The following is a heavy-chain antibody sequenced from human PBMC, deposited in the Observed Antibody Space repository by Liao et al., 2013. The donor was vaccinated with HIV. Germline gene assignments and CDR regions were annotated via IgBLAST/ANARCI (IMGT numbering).Heavy chain of an antibody. J-gene: IGHJ6*04. CDR2: IYHNGGT. V-gene: IGHV4-30-2*01. Sequence: QLQLQESGPGLVKPSQTLSLTCGVSGDSISSGISSWMWIRQPPGKGLEWIGYIYHNGGTYYNPSLKSRVTLSVDRSKNHFSLKLRSVTAADTAVYYCARERSSFLRELKISYMDVWGKGTTVTVSS. D-gene: IGHD1-26*01. CDR1: GDSISSGISS. CDR3: ARERSSFLRELKISYMDV.